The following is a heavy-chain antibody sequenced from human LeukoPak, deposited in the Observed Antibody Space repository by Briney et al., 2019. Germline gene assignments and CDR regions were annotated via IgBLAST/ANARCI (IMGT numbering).Heavy chain of an antibody. CDR3: ARQFYGASPHDC. J-gene: IGHJ4*02. Sequence: SETLSLTCAVYGGSFSGYYWSWIRQPPGKGLEWIGEINHSGSTNYNPSLKSRVTISVDTTKNHFSMKLTSVTAADTAVYYCARQFYGASPHDCWRQG. CDR1: GGSFSGYY. CDR2: INHSGST. D-gene: IGHD4-17*01. V-gene: IGHV4-34*01.